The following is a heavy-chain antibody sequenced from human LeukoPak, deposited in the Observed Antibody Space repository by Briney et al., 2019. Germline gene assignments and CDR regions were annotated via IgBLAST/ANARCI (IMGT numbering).Heavy chain of an antibody. CDR3: VTVTTGVRIDY. Sequence: SETLSLTCTVSGYSISSGYYWGWIRRPPGKGLEWIGSIYHSGSTYYNPSLKSRVTISVDTSKNQFSLKLSSVTAADTAVYYCVTVTTGVRIDYWGQGTLVTVSS. V-gene: IGHV4-38-2*02. CDR1: GYSISSGYY. CDR2: IYHSGST. J-gene: IGHJ4*02. D-gene: IGHD4-23*01.